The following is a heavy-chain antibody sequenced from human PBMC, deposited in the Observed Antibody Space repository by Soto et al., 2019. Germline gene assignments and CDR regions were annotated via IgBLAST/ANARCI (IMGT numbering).Heavy chain of an antibody. D-gene: IGHD3-22*01. V-gene: IGHV3-21*01. CDR1: GFTFSSYS. J-gene: IGHJ3*02. CDR2: ISSSSSYI. CDR3: ASRYDSSGHLDAFDI. Sequence: VGSLRLSCAASGFTFSSYSMNWVRQAPVKGLEWVSSISSSSSYIYYADSVKGRFTISRDNAKNSLYLQMNSLRAEDTAVYYCASRYDSSGHLDAFDIWGQGTMVTVS.